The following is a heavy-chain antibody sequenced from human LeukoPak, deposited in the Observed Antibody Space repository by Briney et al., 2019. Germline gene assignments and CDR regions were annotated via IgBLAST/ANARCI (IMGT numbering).Heavy chain of an antibody. CDR2: IYSGGST. D-gene: IGHD1-26*01. Sequence: GGSLRLSCAASGFTVSSNYMSWVRQAPGKGLEWVSVIYSGGSTYYADSVKGRFTISIDNSKNTLYLQMNSLRAEDTAVYYCARDPGREGNAFDIWGQGTMVTVSS. CDR3: ARDPGREGNAFDI. V-gene: IGHV3-66*02. J-gene: IGHJ3*02. CDR1: GFTVSSNY.